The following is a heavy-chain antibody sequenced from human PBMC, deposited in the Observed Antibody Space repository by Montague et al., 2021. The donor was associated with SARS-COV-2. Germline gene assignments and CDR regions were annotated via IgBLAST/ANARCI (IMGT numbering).Heavy chain of an antibody. V-gene: IGHV4-39*01. CDR2: IYFNGHS. J-gene: IGHJ3*02. CDR3: ARQPPYQTGALDI. CDR1: GGSISNSHYY. D-gene: IGHD2-2*01. Sequence: SETLSLTCTVSGGSISNSHYYCAWIRQPPGKGPEWIGSIYFNGHSYYNPSLKNRASISLDTSKNQYYLKLNSVAAADTAVYYCARQPPYQTGALDIWGQGTMVTVSS.